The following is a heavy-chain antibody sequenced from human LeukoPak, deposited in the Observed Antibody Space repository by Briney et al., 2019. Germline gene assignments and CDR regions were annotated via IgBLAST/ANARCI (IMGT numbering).Heavy chain of an antibody. V-gene: IGHV3-9*01. J-gene: IGHJ5*02. Sequence: GRSLRLSCAASGFTFDDYAMHWVRQAPGKGLEWVSGISWNSGSIGYADSVKGRFTISRDNAKNSLYLQMSSLRAEDTALYYCAKDPAAAGPVSWFDPWGQGTLVTVSS. D-gene: IGHD6-13*01. CDR3: AKDPAAAGPVSWFDP. CDR1: GFTFDDYA. CDR2: ISWNSGSI.